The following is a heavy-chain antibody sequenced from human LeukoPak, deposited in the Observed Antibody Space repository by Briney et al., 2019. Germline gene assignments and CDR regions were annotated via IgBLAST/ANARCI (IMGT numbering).Heavy chain of an antibody. V-gene: IGHV1-69*13. CDR3: ARAPRYCSGGSCYFDY. CDR1: GGTFSSYA. J-gene: IGHJ4*02. D-gene: IGHD2-15*01. Sequence: SVKVSCKASGGTFSSYAISWVRQAPGQGLEWMGGIIPIFGTANYAQKFQGRVTITADESTSTAYMELSSLRSEDTAVYYCARAPRYCSGGSCYFDYWGQGTLVTVSS. CDR2: IIPIFGTA.